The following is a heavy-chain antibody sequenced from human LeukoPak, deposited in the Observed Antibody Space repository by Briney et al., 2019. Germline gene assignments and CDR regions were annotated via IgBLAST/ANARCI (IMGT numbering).Heavy chain of an antibody. V-gene: IGHV3-21*01. D-gene: IGHD3-22*01. CDR3: ARDGGDYYYRLFDY. J-gene: IGHJ4*02. Sequence: GGFLRLSCAASGFTFSSYSMNWVRQAPGKGLEWVSSISSSSSYIYYADSMKGRFTISRDNAKDSLYLQMNSLRAEDTAVYYCARDGGDYYYRLFDYWGQGTLVTVSS. CDR2: ISSSSSYI. CDR1: GFTFSSYS.